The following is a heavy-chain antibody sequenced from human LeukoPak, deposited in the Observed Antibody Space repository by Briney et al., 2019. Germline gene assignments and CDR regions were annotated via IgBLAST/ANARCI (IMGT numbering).Heavy chain of an antibody. CDR1: GFNFRDHW. V-gene: IGHV3-7*03. J-gene: IGHJ4*02. CDR3: ARANKGHSSGYYY. D-gene: IGHD3-22*01. CDR2: IKNDGSET. Sequence: GGSLRLSCAVSGFNFRDHWMDWVRQAPGKGLEWVGHIKNDGSETYYLDSLKGRFSISRDNTNNALYLQMNSLRAEDTAVYYCARANKGHSSGYYYWGQGTLVTVSS.